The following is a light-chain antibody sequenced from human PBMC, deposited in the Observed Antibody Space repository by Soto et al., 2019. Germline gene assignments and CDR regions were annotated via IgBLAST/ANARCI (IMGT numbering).Light chain of an antibody. V-gene: IGKV2-30*01. Sequence: DVVMTQSPLSLPVTLGQPASISCRSSQSLAYSDGNTYLNWFQQRPGQSPRRLSYKVSNRDSGVPDRFSGSGSGTDFTLKISRVEAEDVGVYYSMQGTHWPPYTFGQGTKLEIK. J-gene: IGKJ2*01. CDR1: QSLAYSDGNTY. CDR3: MQGTHWPPYT. CDR2: KVS.